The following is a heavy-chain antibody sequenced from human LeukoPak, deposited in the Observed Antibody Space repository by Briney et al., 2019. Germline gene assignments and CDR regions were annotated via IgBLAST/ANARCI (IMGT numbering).Heavy chain of an antibody. Sequence: SETLSLTCAVSGYSISSGYYWGWIRQPPGKGREWIGSIYHSGSTYYNPSLKSRITISVDTSKNQFSLKLSSVTAADTAVYYCARWDSGEWFHDAFDIWGQGTMVTVSS. CDR3: ARWDSGEWFHDAFDI. J-gene: IGHJ3*02. D-gene: IGHD3-3*01. CDR1: GYSISSGYY. CDR2: IYHSGST. V-gene: IGHV4-38-2*01.